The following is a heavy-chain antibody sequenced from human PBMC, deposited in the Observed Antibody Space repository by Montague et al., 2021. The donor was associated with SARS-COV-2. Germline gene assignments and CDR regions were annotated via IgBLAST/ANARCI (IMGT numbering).Heavy chain of an antibody. CDR1: GFIFSSYA. J-gene: IGHJ5*02. CDR2: ISGSGGST. D-gene: IGHD2-15*01. V-gene: IGHV3-23*01. Sequence: SLSLSCAASGFIFSSYAMSWVRQAPGKGLEWVSAISGSGGSTYYSDSVKGRFTISRDNSKHTLYLQMHSLRAEDTAVYYCAKRYCSGGSCYSGFDPWGQGTLVTVSS. CDR3: AKRYCSGGSCYSGFDP.